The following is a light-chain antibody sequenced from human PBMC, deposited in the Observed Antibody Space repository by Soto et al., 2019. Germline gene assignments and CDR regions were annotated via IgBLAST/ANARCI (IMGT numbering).Light chain of an antibody. Sequence: DIVMTQSPESLAVSLGERATINCRSSQSILSSSNNKNYLVWYQQKPGQPPKLLISWASTRESGVPDRFSGSGYGTDFTLTISSLQDEDVAVYYCQQSYNSPITFGQGTRLEIK. V-gene: IGKV4-1*01. CDR1: QSILSSSNNKNY. CDR3: QQSYNSPIT. CDR2: WAS. J-gene: IGKJ5*01.